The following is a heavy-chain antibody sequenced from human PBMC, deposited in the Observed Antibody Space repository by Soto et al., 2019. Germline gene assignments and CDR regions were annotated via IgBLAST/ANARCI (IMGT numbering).Heavy chain of an antibody. Sequence: EVQLLESGGGLEQPGGSLRLSCAASGFTFNNYVMSWVRQAPGKGLEWVSAITGSSGGTYYADSVKGRFTISRDNSRKTLYLQVNSLRAEDTAVYYCAKGSASARPYYFDYWGQGTLVTVSS. CDR1: GFTFNNYV. CDR2: ITGSSGGT. CDR3: AKGSASARPYYFDY. V-gene: IGHV3-23*01. D-gene: IGHD6-6*01. J-gene: IGHJ4*02.